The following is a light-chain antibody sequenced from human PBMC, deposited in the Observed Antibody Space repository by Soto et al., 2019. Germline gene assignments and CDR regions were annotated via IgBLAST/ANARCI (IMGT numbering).Light chain of an antibody. CDR3: CSSADSYTFI. J-gene: IGLJ1*01. CDR1: SSDVGGYNY. CDR2: EVS. V-gene: IGLV2-14*01. Sequence: QSALTQPASVSGSPGQSITISCTGTSSDVGGYNYVSWYQQHPGKAPKLMIYEVSNRPSGVSNRSSGSKSGNTASLTISGLQAEDGADYYCCSSADSYTFIFGSGTKVTVL.